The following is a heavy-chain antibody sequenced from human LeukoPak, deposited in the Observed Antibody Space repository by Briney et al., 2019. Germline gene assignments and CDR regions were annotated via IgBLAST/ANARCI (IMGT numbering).Heavy chain of an antibody. CDR1: GFTFTNYA. CDR2: IGASGADT. Sequence: PGGSLRLSCAASGFTFTNYAMTWVRQAPGKGLEWVSVIGASGADTYSDSVKGRFTVSRDNSQNTLFLHMSSLRAEDTAVYFCARRPRDTSGYYLGAFHDWGQGTTVTVSS. D-gene: IGHD3-22*01. CDR3: ARRPRDTSGYYLGAFHD. J-gene: IGHJ3*01. V-gene: IGHV3-23*01.